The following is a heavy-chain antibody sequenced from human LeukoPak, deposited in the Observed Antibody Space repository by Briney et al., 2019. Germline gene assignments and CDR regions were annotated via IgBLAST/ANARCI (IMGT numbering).Heavy chain of an antibody. CDR2: IYHSGST. CDR1: GGSISSGGYS. Sequence: SETLSLTCAVSGGSISSGGYSWSWIRQPPGTGLEWIGYIYHSGSTYYNPSLKSRVTISVDRSKNQFSLKLSSVTAADTAVYYCARTVDSSGYCLFDYWGQGTLVTVSS. CDR3: ARTVDSSGYCLFDY. V-gene: IGHV4-30-2*01. D-gene: IGHD3-22*01. J-gene: IGHJ4*02.